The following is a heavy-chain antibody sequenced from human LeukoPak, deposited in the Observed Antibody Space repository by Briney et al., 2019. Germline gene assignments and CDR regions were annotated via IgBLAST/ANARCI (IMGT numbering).Heavy chain of an antibody. Sequence: GGSLRLSCAASGFTFNNYAMSWVRQAPGKGLEWVSTISGSGSSTYYADSVKGRFTISRDNSKNAVYLQMNSLRADDTAVYFCAKRTTVTKGYFDFWGQGTLVTVSS. CDR3: AKRTTVTKGYFDF. J-gene: IGHJ4*02. D-gene: IGHD4-17*01. V-gene: IGHV3-23*01. CDR2: ISGSGSST. CDR1: GFTFNNYA.